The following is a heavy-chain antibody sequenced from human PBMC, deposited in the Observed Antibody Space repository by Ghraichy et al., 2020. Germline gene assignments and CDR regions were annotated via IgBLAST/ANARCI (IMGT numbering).Heavy chain of an antibody. J-gene: IGHJ6*02. CDR1: GGSFRDFL. CDR2: IDVRGTT. V-gene: IGHV4-34*01. D-gene: IGHD3-3*01. Sequence: SETLSLTCALYGGSFRDFLWTWIRQSPGEGLEYIGEIDVRGTTDHNPSLRSRVTMSVDTSSNHFSLKLTSVTAADTAIYYCVRATIRDGMAVWGQGTTVLVSS. CDR3: VRATIRDGMAV.